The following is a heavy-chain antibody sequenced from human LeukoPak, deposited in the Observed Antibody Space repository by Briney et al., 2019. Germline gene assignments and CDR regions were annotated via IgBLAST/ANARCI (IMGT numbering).Heavy chain of an antibody. D-gene: IGHD3-16*01. V-gene: IGHV3-7*01. J-gene: IGHJ6*02. Sequence: GGSLRLSCAASGFTFSTYWMIWVRQAPGKGLEWVANMNRDGSEKYYVDSLKGRFTISRDNAKNSLYLQMNGLRAEDTAVYYCARDGIVIRFGGQDVWGQGTTVTVS. CDR3: ARDGIVIRFGGQDV. CDR2: MNRDGSEK. CDR1: GFTFSTYW.